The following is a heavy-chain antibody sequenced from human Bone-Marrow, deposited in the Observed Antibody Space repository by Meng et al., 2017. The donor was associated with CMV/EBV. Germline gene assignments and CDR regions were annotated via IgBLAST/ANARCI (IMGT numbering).Heavy chain of an antibody. V-gene: IGHV3-30-3*01. Sequence: GGSLRLSCAASGFTFSSYAMHWVRQAPGKGLEWVAVISYDGSNKYYADSVKGRFTISRDNSKNTLYLQMNSLRAEDTAVYYCAKDYIVRGGLFDYWGQGTLVTVSS. CDR1: GFTFSSYA. D-gene: IGHD2-8*01. J-gene: IGHJ4*02. CDR2: ISYDGSNK. CDR3: AKDYIVRGGLFDY.